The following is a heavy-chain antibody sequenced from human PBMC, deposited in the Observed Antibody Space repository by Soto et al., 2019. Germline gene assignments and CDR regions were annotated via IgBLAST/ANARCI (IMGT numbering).Heavy chain of an antibody. Sequence: GESLKISCKGSGYSFTSYWIGWVRQMPGKGLEWMGIIYPGDSDTRYSPSFQGQVTISADKSISTAYLQWSSLKASDTAMYYCGSYYGSGSYYRRPHYYYYGMDAWGQGTTVT. V-gene: IGHV5-51*01. CDR3: GSYYGSGSYYRRPHYYYYGMDA. D-gene: IGHD3-10*01. J-gene: IGHJ6*02. CDR2: IYPGDSDT. CDR1: GYSFTSYW.